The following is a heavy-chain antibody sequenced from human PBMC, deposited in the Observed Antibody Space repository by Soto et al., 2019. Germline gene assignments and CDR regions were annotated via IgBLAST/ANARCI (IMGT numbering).Heavy chain of an antibody. Sequence: VQLVESGGALVQPGGCLRLSCATSGFTFSDYYMDWVRQAPGKGLEWVGRIRNKVNSYTTEYATTVKGRFTISRDDSASPIDLHVDRLTTEDTAVQYCASVLMTKVVYWFDSWGQGTLVTVSS. CDR1: GFTFSDYY. V-gene: IGHV3-72*01. J-gene: IGHJ5*01. CDR2: IRNKVNSYTT. CDR3: ASVLMTKVVYWFDS. D-gene: IGHD2-8*02.